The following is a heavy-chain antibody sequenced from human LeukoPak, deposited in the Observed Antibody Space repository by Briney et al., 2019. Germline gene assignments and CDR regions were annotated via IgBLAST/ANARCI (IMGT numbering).Heavy chain of an antibody. Sequence: GESLKISCKISGYKLTNNWIGWVRQVPGKGLEWMGHIYPGYSDAKYSPSFQGQVTLSVDASISTAYLQLSGLRASDTAIYYCVRFGLTSSLDYWGQGTLVTVSS. V-gene: IGHV5-51*01. J-gene: IGHJ4*02. CDR1: GYKLTNNW. CDR3: VRFGLTSSLDY. CDR2: IYPGYSDA. D-gene: IGHD6-13*01.